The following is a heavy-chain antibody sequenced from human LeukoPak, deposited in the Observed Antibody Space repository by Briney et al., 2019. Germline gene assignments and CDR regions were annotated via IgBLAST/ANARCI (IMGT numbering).Heavy chain of an antibody. CDR1: GFTFSSYI. CDR2: IGGSGDST. V-gene: IGHV3-23*01. CDR3: AKEGPGGGGYFDD. J-gene: IGHJ4*02. D-gene: IGHD3-16*01. Sequence: GGSLRLSCAASGFTFSSYIMSWVRQAPGKGLEWVSLIGGSGDSTYYADTVKGRFTISRDNSKNTLYLRMNGLRADDTAVYYCAKEGPGGGGYFDDWGQGTLVTVTS.